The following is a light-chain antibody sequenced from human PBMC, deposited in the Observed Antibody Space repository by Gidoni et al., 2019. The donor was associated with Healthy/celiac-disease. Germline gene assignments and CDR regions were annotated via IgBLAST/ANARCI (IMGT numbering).Light chain of an antibody. CDR2: SNN. V-gene: IGLV1-44*01. CDR3: AAWDDSLNGHVV. CDR1: SSNIGSNT. J-gene: IGLJ2*01. Sequence: QSVLTQPPSASGPPGQRVTISCSGSSSNIGSNTGNWYQQLPGTAPKLLIYSNNQRPSGVPDRFSGSKSGTSASLAISGLQSEDEADYYCAAWDDSLNGHVVFGGGTKLTVL.